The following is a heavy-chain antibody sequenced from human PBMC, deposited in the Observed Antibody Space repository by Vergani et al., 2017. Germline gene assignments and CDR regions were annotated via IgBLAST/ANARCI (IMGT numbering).Heavy chain of an antibody. CDR3: ARIGSSWYDY. CDR1: GGSISSYY. D-gene: IGHD6-13*01. J-gene: IGHJ4*02. V-gene: IGHV4-59*01. CDR2: IYYSGST. Sequence: QVQLQESGPGLVKPSETLSLTCTVSGGSISSYYWSWNRQPPGKGLEWIGYIYYSGSTNYNPSLKSRVTISVDTSKNQFSLKLSSVTAADTAVYYCARIGSSWYDYWGQGTLVTVSS.